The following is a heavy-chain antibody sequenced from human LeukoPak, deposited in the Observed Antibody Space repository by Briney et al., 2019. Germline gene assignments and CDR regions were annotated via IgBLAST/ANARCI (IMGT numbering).Heavy chain of an antibody. CDR3: ARLRITMVRGAPGVYYFDY. CDR1: GYTFTSYA. J-gene: IGHJ4*02. CDR2: INTNTGNP. D-gene: IGHD3-10*01. Sequence: GASVKVSCKASGYTFTSYAMNWVRQAPGQGLEWMGWINTNTGNPTYAQGFTGRFVFSLDTSVSTAYLQISSLKAEDTAVYYCARLRITMVRGAPGVYYFDYWGQGTLVTVSS. V-gene: IGHV7-4-1*02.